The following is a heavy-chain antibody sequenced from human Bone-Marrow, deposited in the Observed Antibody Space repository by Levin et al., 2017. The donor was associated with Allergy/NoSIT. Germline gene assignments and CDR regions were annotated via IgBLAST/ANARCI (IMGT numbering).Heavy chain of an antibody. CDR1: GFTFSAYW. D-gene: IGHD6-13*01. CDR3: ARGPLPSSWNNLFDY. Sequence: GESLKISCVGSGFTFSAYWMHWVRQAPGEGLVWVSQISSDGSTTSYADSVKGRFAISRDNAKNSVSLQMNSLRAEDTGVYYCARGPLPSSWNNLFDYWGQGTLVTVSS. V-gene: IGHV3-74*01. J-gene: IGHJ4*02. CDR2: ISSDGSTT.